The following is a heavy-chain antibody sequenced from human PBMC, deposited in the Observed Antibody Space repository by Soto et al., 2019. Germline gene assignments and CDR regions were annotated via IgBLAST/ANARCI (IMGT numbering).Heavy chain of an antibody. Sequence: GGSLRLSCAASGFTFSSYDMHWVRQATGKGLEWVSAIGTAGDTYYPGSVKGRFTISRENAKNSLYLQMNSLRAEDTAVYYCARAEYSSGWYEGPKIDYWGQGTLVTVSS. J-gene: IGHJ4*02. CDR3: ARAEYSSGWYEGPKIDY. CDR2: IGTAGDT. CDR1: GFTFSSYD. D-gene: IGHD6-19*01. V-gene: IGHV3-13*01.